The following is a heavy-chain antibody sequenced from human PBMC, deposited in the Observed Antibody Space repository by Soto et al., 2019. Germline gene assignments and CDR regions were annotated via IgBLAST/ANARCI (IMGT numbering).Heavy chain of an antibody. Sequence: QVQLVQSGPDVKTPGASVRVSCKASGYTFTGYYVHWVREAPGQGLEWMGWINPETGGTSYAQKFQGRVTVSRDTSINTAYLELSRLRFDDSAVYFCARERYQVISDGMDVWGQGTTVTVSS. D-gene: IGHD2-2*01. CDR3: ARERYQVISDGMDV. J-gene: IGHJ6*02. CDR1: GYTFTGYY. CDR2: INPETGGT. V-gene: IGHV1-2*02.